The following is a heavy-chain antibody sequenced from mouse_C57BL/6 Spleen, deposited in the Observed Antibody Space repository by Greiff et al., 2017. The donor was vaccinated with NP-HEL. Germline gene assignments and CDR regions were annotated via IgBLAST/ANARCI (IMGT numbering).Heavy chain of an antibody. CDR2: IRLKSDNYAT. J-gene: IGHJ4*01. CDR3: TANWDYYAMDY. V-gene: IGHV6-3*01. D-gene: IGHD4-1*01. CDR1: GFTFSNYW. Sequence: EVQRVESGGGLVQPGGSMKLSCVASGFTFSNYWMNWVRQSPEKGLEWVAQIRLKSDNYATHYAESVKGRFTISRDDSKSSVYLQMNNLRAEDTGIYYCTANWDYYAMDYWGQGTSVTVSS.